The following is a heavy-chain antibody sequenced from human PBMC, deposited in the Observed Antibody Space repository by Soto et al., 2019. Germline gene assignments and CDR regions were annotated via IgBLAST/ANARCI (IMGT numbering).Heavy chain of an antibody. Sequence: GGSLRLSCAASGLTVGNNYMSWVRQAPGKGLEWVSIIYGGGSTYYADSVTGRFTISRDNSKNTLYLQMDSLRAEDTAVYYCARAFNWNDAYFDYWGQGTLVTVSS. CDR3: ARAFNWNDAYFDY. D-gene: IGHD1-1*01. CDR1: GLTVGNNY. CDR2: IYGGGST. V-gene: IGHV3-53*01. J-gene: IGHJ4*02.